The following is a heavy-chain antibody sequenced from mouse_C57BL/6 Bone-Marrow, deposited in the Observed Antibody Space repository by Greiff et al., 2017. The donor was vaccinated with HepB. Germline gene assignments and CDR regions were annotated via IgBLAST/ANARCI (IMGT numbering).Heavy chain of an antibody. D-gene: IGHD6-2*01. Sequence: QVQLQQPGAELVKSGASVKLSCKASGYTFTSYWLHWVKQMPGRGIEWIGRIDPNSGGTKYNEKFKCKATLTVDKPSSTAYMQLRSLTSEDSAVYYCARSLHYWGQGTTLTVSS. CDR1: GYTFTSYW. V-gene: IGHV1-72*01. CDR2: IDPNSGGT. J-gene: IGHJ2*01. CDR3: ARSLHY.